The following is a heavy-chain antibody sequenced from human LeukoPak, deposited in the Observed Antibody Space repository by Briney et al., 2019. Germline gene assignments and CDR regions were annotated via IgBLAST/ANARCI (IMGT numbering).Heavy chain of an antibody. J-gene: IGHJ4*02. V-gene: IGHV4-31*03. CDR2: IYYSGST. CDR1: GGSISSGGYY. CDR3: ARARSAAGNFDC. D-gene: IGHD6-13*01. Sequence: SETLSLTCTVSGGSISSGGYYWSWIRQHPGKGLEWIGYIYYSGSTHYNPSLKSRVTISADTSKNQFSLKLSSVTAADTAVYYCARARSAAGNFDCWGQGTLVTVSS.